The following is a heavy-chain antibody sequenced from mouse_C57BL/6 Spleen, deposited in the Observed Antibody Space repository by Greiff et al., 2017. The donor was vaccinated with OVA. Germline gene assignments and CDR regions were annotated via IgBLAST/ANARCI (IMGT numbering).Heavy chain of an antibody. J-gene: IGHJ4*01. V-gene: IGHV1-55*01. CDR3: ARPSMITTLYYYAMDY. CDR1: GYTFTSYW. CDR2: IYPGSGST. Sequence: VQLQQPGAELVKPGASVKMSCKASGYTFTSYWITWVKQRPGQGLEWIGDIYPGSGSTNYNEKFKSKATLTVDTSSSTAYMQLSSLTSEDSAVYYCARPSMITTLYYYAMDYWGQGTSVTVSS. D-gene: IGHD2-4*01.